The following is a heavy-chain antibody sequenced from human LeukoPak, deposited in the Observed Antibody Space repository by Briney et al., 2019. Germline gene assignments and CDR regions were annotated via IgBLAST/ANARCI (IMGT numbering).Heavy chain of an antibody. Sequence: GGSLRLSCAASGFTFSSYDMNWVRQAPGKGLEWVSGISGSGGSTYSVDSVKGRFTVSRDNSKNTLYLQMNGLRAEDTAVYYCARTKPQQFDILSWGQGTLVTVSS. CDR2: ISGSGGST. CDR3: ARTKPQQFDILS. D-gene: IGHD3-9*01. V-gene: IGHV3-23*01. J-gene: IGHJ4*02. CDR1: GFTFSSYD.